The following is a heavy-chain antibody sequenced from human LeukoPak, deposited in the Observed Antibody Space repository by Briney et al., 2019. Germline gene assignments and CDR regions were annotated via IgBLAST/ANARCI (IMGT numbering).Heavy chain of an antibody. CDR2: INPSGGST. V-gene: IGHV1-46*01. J-gene: IGHJ3*02. CDR1: GYTFTSYY. CDR3: ARVTGDSSGYYDRNAFDI. Sequence: ASVKVSCKASGYTFTSYYMHWVRQAPGQGLEWMGIINPSGGSTSYAQKFQGRVTMTRDMSTSTVYMELSSLRSEDTAVYHCARVTGDSSGYYDRNAFDIWGQGTMVTVSS. D-gene: IGHD3-22*01.